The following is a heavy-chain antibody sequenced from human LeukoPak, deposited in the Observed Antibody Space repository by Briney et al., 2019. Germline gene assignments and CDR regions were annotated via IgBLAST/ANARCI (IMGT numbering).Heavy chain of an antibody. V-gene: IGHV3-30-3*01. D-gene: IGHD4/OR15-4a*01. CDR1: QFIFTYYA. CDR2: LSYDGGDK. CDR3: GKDLAGGALDV. Sequence: GGSLRLSCAASQFIFTYYAIHWVRQAPGKGLEWVTPLSYDGGDKHYAHSVKGRFTVSRDSSKNTVYLQMNGLTTADTAVYHCGKDLAGGALDVWGQGTTVTVS. J-gene: IGHJ6*02.